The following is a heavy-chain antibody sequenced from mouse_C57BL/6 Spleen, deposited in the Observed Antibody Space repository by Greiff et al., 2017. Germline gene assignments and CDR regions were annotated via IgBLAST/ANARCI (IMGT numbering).Heavy chain of an antibody. J-gene: IGHJ3*01. V-gene: IGHV1-80*01. CDR3: ARSRDPWFAY. CDR2: IYPGDGDT. Sequence: VQLQQPGAELVKPGASVKISCKASGYAFSSYWMNWVKQRPGKGLERIGQIYPGDGDTNYNGKVKGKATLTADKSSSTAYMQLSSLTSEDSAVYFCARSRDPWFAYGGQGTLGTVAA. CDR1: GYAFSSYW.